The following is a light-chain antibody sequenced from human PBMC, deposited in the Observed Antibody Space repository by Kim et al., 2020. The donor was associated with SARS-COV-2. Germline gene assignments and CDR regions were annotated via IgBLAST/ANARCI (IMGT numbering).Light chain of an antibody. CDR2: GAS. CDR3: QQYDSWPPYN. V-gene: IGKV3-15*01. J-gene: IGKJ2*01. Sequence: VMTQSPATLSVSPGERATLSCRSSQSISSGLAWYQHKPGQAPRLLMYGASTRATGIPARFSGSGSGTEFTLTISSLQSEDFAVYYCQQYDSWPPYNFGLGTKLEI. CDR1: QSISSG.